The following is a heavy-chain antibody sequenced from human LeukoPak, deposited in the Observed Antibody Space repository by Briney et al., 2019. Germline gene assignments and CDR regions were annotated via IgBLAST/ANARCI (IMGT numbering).Heavy chain of an antibody. CDR2: IYSGGST. V-gene: IGHV3-53*01. CDR1: GFTVSSNY. J-gene: IGHJ6*02. Sequence: GGSLRLSCAASGFTVSSNYMSWVRQAPGKGLEWVSVIYSGGSTYYADSVKGRFTISRDNSKNTLYLQMNSLRAEDTAVYYCAKDTSHSYYYGMDVWGQGTTVTVSS. CDR3: AKDTSHSYYYGMDV.